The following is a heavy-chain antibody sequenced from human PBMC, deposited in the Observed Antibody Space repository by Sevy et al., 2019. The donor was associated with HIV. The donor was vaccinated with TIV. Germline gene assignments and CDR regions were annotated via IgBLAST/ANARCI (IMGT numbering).Heavy chain of an antibody. D-gene: IGHD2-8*01. J-gene: IGHJ5*02. CDR3: AGDLVLMVYGKYRWFDP. CDR1: GYTFTSYG. V-gene: IGHV1-18*04. Sequence: ASVKVSCKASGYTFTSYGISWVRQAPGQGREGMGWNSAYNVNTDYAQKPQGRVTMTTDTSTSTAYMQLRSLRSDDTAVYYCAGDLVLMVYGKYRWFDPWGQGTLVTVSS. CDR2: NSAYNVNT.